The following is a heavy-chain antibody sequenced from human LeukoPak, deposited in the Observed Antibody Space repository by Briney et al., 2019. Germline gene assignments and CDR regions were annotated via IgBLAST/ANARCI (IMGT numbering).Heavy chain of an antibody. CDR3: ASRGGSAYRRRPIGY. V-gene: IGHV3-7*01. D-gene: IGHD2-15*01. J-gene: IGHJ4*02. CDR2: IKQDGSQR. CDR1: GFIVSDYW. Sequence: GGSLRLSCTACGFIVSDYWVLWVRQATGGGPEWVAHIKQDGSQRYYVDTVGGLFTIARDNAKTSLILQINGMRADDTAVYYCASRGGSAYRRRPIGYWGQGTLVTVSS.